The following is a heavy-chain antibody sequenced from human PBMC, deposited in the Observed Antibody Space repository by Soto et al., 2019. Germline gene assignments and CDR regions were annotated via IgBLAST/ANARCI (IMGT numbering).Heavy chain of an antibody. CDR2: IIPILGIA. CDR1: GGTFISYT. V-gene: IGHV1-69*02. J-gene: IGHJ4*02. D-gene: IGHD1-20*01. CDR3: ARTLTGPTWRGFDY. Sequence: QVQLVHSGAEVKEPGSSVKVSCKASGGTFISYTISWVRQAPGQGLEWMGRIIPILGIANYAQKFQGRVTITADKSASTAYMELSSLRSEDTAVYYCARTLTGPTWRGFDYWGQGTLVTVSS.